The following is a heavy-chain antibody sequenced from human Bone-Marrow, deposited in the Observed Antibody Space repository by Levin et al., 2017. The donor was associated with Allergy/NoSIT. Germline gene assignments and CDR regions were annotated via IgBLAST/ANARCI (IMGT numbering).Heavy chain of an antibody. Sequence: SVKVSCKTSGGTLSTYGISWVRQAPGQGLEWMGGIIPMFGTTNYTQKFQGRVSITADKSTNTVYMELSSLRSEDTALYYCARVVSNRFHYFYYYGMEVWGQGTTVTVSS. J-gene: IGHJ6*02. CDR1: GGTLSTYG. D-gene: IGHD6-13*01. V-gene: IGHV1-69*06. CDR2: IIPMFGTT. CDR3: ARVVSNRFHYFYYYGMEV.